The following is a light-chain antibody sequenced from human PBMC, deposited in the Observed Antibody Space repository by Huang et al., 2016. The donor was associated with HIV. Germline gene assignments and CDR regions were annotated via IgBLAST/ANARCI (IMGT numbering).Light chain of an antibody. CDR3: QQGET. V-gene: IGKV3-15*01. CDR1: QIISTN. J-gene: IGKJ2*01. Sequence: EIMLTQSPATLSVSPGERATLSCRASQIISTNLAWYQQKPGLAPRLLIYSASTRATGIPARFSGSGSGTEFTLTISSLQSEDFAVYYCQQGETFGQGTKLEIK. CDR2: SAS.